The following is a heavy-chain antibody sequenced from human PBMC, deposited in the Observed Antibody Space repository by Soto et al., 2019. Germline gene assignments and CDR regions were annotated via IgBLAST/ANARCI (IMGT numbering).Heavy chain of an antibody. V-gene: IGHV1-2*04. CDR3: ARTRCSSTRCYVGSWDY. Sequence: ASVKDSCKASGYTFTGYYMHWVRQAPGQGLEWMGWINPNSGGTNYAQNFQGWVTMTRDTSISTAYMELSRLRSDDTAVYYCARTRCSSTRCYVGSWDYWGQGTLVTVSS. D-gene: IGHD2-2*01. CDR1: GYTFTGYY. J-gene: IGHJ4*02. CDR2: INPNSGGT.